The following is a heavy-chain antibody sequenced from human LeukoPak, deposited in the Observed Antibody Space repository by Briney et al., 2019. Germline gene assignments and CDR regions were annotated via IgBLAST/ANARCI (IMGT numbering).Heavy chain of an antibody. CDR2: ISGSGGST. Sequence: GGSLRLSCAASGFTFSSYAMSWVRQAPGKGLEWVSAISGSGGSTNYADSVKGRFTISRDNSKNTLYLQMNSLRAEDTAIYYCAKGAAVVRYYFDYWGQGTLVTVSS. J-gene: IGHJ4*02. V-gene: IGHV3-23*01. CDR1: GFTFSSYA. D-gene: IGHD5-18*01. CDR3: AKGAAVVRYYFDY.